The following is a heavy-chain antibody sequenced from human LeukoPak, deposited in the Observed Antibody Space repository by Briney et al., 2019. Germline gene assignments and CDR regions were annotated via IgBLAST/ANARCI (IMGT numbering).Heavy chain of an antibody. Sequence: ASVKVSCKASGGTFSSFAISWVRQAPGQGLEWMGRIIPILGIANYAQKFQGRVTITADKSTSTAYMELSSLRSEDTAVYYCASGGFDSGVDYWGQGTLVTVSS. CDR2: IIPILGIA. CDR3: ASGGFDSGVDY. D-gene: IGHD5-12*01. CDR1: GGTFSSFA. J-gene: IGHJ4*02. V-gene: IGHV1-69*04.